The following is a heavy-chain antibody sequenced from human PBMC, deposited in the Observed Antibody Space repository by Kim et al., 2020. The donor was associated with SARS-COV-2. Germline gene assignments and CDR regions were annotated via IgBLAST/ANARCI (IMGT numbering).Heavy chain of an antibody. V-gene: IGHV3-15*01. D-gene: IGHD3-22*01. Sequence: KGRCTISRDDSKNTLYLQMNSLKTEDTAVYYCTTHNPKYYYDSSGYYFGYWGQGTLVTVSS. J-gene: IGHJ4*02. CDR3: TTHNPKYYYDSSGYYFGY.